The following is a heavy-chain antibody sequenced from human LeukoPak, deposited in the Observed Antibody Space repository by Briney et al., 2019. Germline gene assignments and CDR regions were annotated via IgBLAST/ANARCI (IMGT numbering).Heavy chain of an antibody. Sequence: ASVKVSCKASGYTFTSYAMHWVRQAPGQRLEWMGWINAGNGNTKYSQKFQGRVTITADESTSTAYMELSSLRSEDTAVYYCARRGFAAAGPNWFDPWGQGTLVTVSS. CDR3: ARRGFAAAGPNWFDP. V-gene: IGHV1-3*01. J-gene: IGHJ5*02. CDR2: INAGNGNT. D-gene: IGHD6-13*01. CDR1: GYTFTSYA.